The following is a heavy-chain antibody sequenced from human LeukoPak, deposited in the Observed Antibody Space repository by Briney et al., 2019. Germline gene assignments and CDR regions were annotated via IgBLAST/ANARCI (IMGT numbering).Heavy chain of an antibody. J-gene: IGHJ4*02. CDR3: ATGPMSGIYGDYVGVLDY. CDR1: GYTLTESS. CDR2: FDPEDGET. V-gene: IGHV1-24*01. D-gene: IGHD4-17*01. Sequence: ASVKVSCKVSGYTLTESSMHWVRQAPGKGLEWMGGFDPEDGETIYAQKFQGRVTMTEDTSTDTAYMELSSLRSEDTAVYYCATGPMSGIYGDYVGVLDYWGQGTLVTVSS.